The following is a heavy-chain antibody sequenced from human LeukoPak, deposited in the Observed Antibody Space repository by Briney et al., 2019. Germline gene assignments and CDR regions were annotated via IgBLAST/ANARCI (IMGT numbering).Heavy chain of an antibody. CDR3: AREEGVLLWFGEYYFDY. Sequence: GESLRFSCAASGFTFSSYWMSWVRQAPGKGLEWVANIKQDGSEKYYVDSVKGRFTISRDNAKNSLYLQMNSLRAEDTAVYYCAREEGVLLWFGEYYFDYWGQGTLVTVSS. CDR2: IKQDGSEK. CDR1: GFTFSSYW. D-gene: IGHD3-10*01. V-gene: IGHV3-7*01. J-gene: IGHJ4*02.